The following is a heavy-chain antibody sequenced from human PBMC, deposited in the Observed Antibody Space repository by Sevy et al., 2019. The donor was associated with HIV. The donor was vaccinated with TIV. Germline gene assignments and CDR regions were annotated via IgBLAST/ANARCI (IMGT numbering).Heavy chain of an antibody. Sequence: GGSLRLSCAASGFTFNYYSMNWVRQAPGKGLEWVSSISSGSSYIKYADSVKGRFTISRDNAKNSLVLQMNSLRAEDTAVYYCARPINYYDSSGFDYWGQGTLVTVSS. CDR3: ARPINYYDSSGFDY. CDR1: GFTFNYYS. CDR2: ISSGSSYI. V-gene: IGHV3-21*01. D-gene: IGHD3-22*01. J-gene: IGHJ4*02.